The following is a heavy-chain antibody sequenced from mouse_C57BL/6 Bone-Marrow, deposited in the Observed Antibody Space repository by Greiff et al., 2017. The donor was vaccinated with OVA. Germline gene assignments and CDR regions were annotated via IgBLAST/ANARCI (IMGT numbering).Heavy chain of an antibody. CDR3: AREDDGYPLWYFDV. V-gene: IGHV3-6*01. CDR1: GYSITSGYY. J-gene: IGHJ1*03. D-gene: IGHD2-3*01. Sequence: DVKLVESGPGLVKPSQSLSLTCSVTGYSITSGYYWNWIRQFPGNKLEWMGYISYDGSNNYNPSLKNRISITRDTSKNQFFLKLNSVTTEDTATYYCAREDDGYPLWYFDVWGTGTTVTVSS. CDR2: ISYDGSN.